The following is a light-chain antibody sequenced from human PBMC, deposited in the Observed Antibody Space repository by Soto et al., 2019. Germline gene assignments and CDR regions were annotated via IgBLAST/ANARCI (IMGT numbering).Light chain of an antibody. J-gene: IGLJ2*01. CDR3: CSYAGYYTLV. CDR2: SDA. V-gene: IGLV1-47*01. Sequence: QLVLTQPPSASGTPGQRVTISCSGSSPNIGSNYVYWYQQLPGTAPKLLIYSDAQRPSGVPDRISGSKSGTSASLAIRGLRSEDEGDYYCCSYAGYYTLVFGGGTKLTVL. CDR1: SPNIGSNY.